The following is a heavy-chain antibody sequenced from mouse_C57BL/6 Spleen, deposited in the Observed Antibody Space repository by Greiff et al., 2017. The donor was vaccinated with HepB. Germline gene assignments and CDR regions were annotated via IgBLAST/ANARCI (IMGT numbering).Heavy chain of an antibody. CDR3: ARHRTVPATAIDY. Sequence: EVMLVESGGDLVKPGGSLKLSCAASGFTFSSYGMSWVRQTPDKRLEWVATISSGGSYTYYPDSVKGRFTISRDNAKNTLYLQMSSLKSEDTAMYYCARHRTVPATAIDYWGQGTTLTVSS. D-gene: IGHD1-1*01. V-gene: IGHV5-6*02. CDR2: ISSGGSYT. J-gene: IGHJ2*01. CDR1: GFTFSSYG.